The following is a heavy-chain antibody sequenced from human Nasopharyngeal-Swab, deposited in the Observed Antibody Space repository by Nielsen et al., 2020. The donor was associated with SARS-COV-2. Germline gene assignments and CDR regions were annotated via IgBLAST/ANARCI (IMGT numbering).Heavy chain of an antibody. V-gene: IGHV1-46*01. D-gene: IGHD2-15*01. CDR2: INPGGGSA. J-gene: IGHJ5*02. CDR3: ARGGDPREVVAATDCFDP. CDR1: GYTFTRYY. Sequence: ASAKVSCKASGYTFTRYYIHWVRQAPGQRLEWMGIINPGGGSAWYPQNFQGRVTMTRDTSTSTVYMELSSLRSEDTAVYYCARGGDPREVVAATDCFDPWGQGTLVTVSS.